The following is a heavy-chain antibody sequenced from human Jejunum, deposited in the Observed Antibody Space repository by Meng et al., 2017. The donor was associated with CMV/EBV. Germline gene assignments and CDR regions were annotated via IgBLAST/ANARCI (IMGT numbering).Heavy chain of an antibody. Sequence: SGFPFRTYAVHWVRQAPGKGLEWVAVISYDGRDKRYADSVKGRYTISRDNSMNTLYLQMNSLRVEDTAVFYCARAGLGISSAGINVWGQGTLVTVSS. CDR2: ISYDGRDK. J-gene: IGHJ4*02. CDR1: GFPFRTYA. V-gene: IGHV3-30*04. D-gene: IGHD6-13*01. CDR3: ARAGLGISSAGINV.